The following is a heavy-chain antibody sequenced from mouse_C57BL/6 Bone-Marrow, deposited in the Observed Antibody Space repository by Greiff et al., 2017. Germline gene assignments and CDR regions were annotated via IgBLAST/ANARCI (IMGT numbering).Heavy chain of an antibody. J-gene: IGHJ1*03. CDR2: IHPNSGST. V-gene: IGHV1-64*01. D-gene: IGHD2-4*01. Sequence: QVQLQLPGAELVKPGASVKLSCKASGYTFTSYWMHWVKQRPGQGLEWIGMIHPNSGSTNYNEKFKSKATLTVDKSSSTAYMQLSSLTSEDSAVYNCANPGDYDEGVDWYFDVWGTVTTVTVSS. CDR3: ANPGDYDEGVDWYFDV. CDR1: GYTFTSYW.